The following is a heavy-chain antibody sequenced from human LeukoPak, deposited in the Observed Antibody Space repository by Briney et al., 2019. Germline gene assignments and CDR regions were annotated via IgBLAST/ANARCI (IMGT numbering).Heavy chain of an antibody. CDR1: GFTFSSYA. D-gene: IGHD3-9*01. Sequence: PGGSLRLSCAASGFTFSSYAMSWVRQAPGKGLEWVSAISGSGGSSYYADSVKGRFTISRDNSKNTLYLQMNSLRAEDTAVYYCAKGRGFDWLLYLDYWGQGTLVTVSS. CDR3: AKGRGFDWLLYLDY. J-gene: IGHJ4*02. V-gene: IGHV3-23*01. CDR2: ISGSGGSS.